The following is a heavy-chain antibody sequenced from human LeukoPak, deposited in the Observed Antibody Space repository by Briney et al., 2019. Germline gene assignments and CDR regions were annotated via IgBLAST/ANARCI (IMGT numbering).Heavy chain of an antibody. CDR2: IYYSGST. CDR1: GGSISSYY. V-gene: IGHV4-59*01. CDR3: ARESVAAEANYFVY. Sequence: SETLSLTCTVSGGSISSYYWSWIRQPPGKGLEWIGYIYYSGSTNYNPSLKSRVTISVDTSKNQFSLKLSSVTAADTAVYYCARESVAAEANYFVYWGQGTLVTVSS. D-gene: IGHD2-15*01. J-gene: IGHJ4*02.